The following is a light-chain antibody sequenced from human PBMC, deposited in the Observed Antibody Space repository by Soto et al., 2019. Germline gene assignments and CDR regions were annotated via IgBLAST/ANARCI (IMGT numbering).Light chain of an antibody. J-gene: IGLJ2*01. V-gene: IGLV2-23*02. CDR1: SSDVGTYNL. Sequence: QSVLTQPASVSGSPGQSITISCTGASSDVGTYNLVSWYQQHPGKAPKLIISEVTKRPSGVSNRFSGSKSGNTASLTISGLQAEDEADYHCCSYAGYNIWGFGGGTKVTVL. CDR3: CSYAGYNIWG. CDR2: EVT.